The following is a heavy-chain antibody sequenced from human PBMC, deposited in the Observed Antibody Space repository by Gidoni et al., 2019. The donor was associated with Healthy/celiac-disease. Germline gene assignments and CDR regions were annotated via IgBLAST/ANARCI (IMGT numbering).Heavy chain of an antibody. CDR1: GYTLTDLT. V-gene: IGHV1-24*01. CDR3: ATAARGVVNPYFDY. J-gene: IGHJ4*02. CDR2: FDPEDGET. D-gene: IGHD3-3*01. Sequence: QVQLVQSGADVKKPGASVKVSCKVSGYTLTDLTMHWVRQAPGKGLECMGGFDPEDGETIYEQKFQGRVTMTEDTPTDTAYMELSSLRYEDTAVYYCATAARGVVNPYFDYWGQGTLVTVSS.